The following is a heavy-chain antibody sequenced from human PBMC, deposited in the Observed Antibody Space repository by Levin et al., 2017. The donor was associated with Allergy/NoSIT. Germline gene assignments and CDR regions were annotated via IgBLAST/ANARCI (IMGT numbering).Heavy chain of an antibody. CDR1: GFTVSSHY. D-gene: IGHD2-2*01. CDR2: IYSGGST. CDR3: AREMVDCSSTSCYPPVPFDY. V-gene: IGHV3-66*01. Sequence: PGESLKISCAASGFTVSSHYMSWVRQAPGKGLEWVSVIYSGGSTYYADSVKGRFTISRDNSKNTLYLQMNSLRAEDTAVYYCAREMVDCSSTSCYPPVPFDYWGQGTLVTVSS. J-gene: IGHJ4*02.